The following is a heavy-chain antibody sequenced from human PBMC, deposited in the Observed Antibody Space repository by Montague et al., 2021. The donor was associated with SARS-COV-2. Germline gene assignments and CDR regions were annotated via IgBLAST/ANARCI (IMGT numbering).Heavy chain of an antibody. J-gene: IGHJ3*02. V-gene: IGHV3-30-3*01. Sequence: LSLTCAASGFTFSSYAMHWVRQAPGKGLEWVAVISYDGSNKYYAGSVKGRFTISRDNSKNTLYLQMNSLRAEDTAVYYCARAAQKQYVLLWFGELLHDAFDIWGQGTMVTVSS. CDR3: ARAAQKQYVLLWFGELLHDAFDI. CDR2: ISYDGSNK. D-gene: IGHD3-10*01. CDR1: GFTFSSYA.